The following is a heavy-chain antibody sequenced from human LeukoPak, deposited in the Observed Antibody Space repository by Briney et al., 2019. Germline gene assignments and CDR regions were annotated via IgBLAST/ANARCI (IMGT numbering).Heavy chain of an antibody. CDR1: GFTFSSYG. CDR2: IRYDGSNK. V-gene: IGHV3-30*02. D-gene: IGHD5-18*01. Sequence: GGSLRLSCAASGFTFSSYGMHWVRQAPGKGLEWVAFIRYDGSNKYYADSVKGRFTISRDNSKNTLYLQMNSLRAEDTAVYYCAKEGGGYSYGYGWFDPWGQGTLVTVSS. CDR3: AKEGGGYSYGYGWFDP. J-gene: IGHJ5*02.